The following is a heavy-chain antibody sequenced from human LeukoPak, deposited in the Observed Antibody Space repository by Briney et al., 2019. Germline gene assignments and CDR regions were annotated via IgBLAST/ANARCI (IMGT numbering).Heavy chain of an antibody. CDR1: GFIVSGDF. J-gene: IGHJ4*02. Sequence: GGSLRLSCAASGFIVSGDFMSWVRQAPGKGLEWVSVIYSDGSTYYADSVKGRFTVSRDNSKNTLYLQMNSLRPEDTAMYYCAKNDPDSSEDWGQGTLVTVSS. CDR2: IYSDGST. V-gene: IGHV3-66*02. CDR3: AKNDPDSSED. D-gene: IGHD3-22*01.